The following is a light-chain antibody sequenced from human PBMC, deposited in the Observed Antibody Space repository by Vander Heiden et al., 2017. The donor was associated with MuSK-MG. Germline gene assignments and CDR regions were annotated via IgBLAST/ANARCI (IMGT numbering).Light chain of an antibody. CDR3: QQYYSCPRT. V-gene: IGKV3-15*01. CDR1: QIVRSN. Sequence: EIVMTHSQATLPVSPGEISTLSCRASQIVRSNLAWYQQKPGQAPRLLIYGASTRAKVIPARFSGSGSGTEFTLTISSLQSEDFAVYYCQQYYSCPRTFGQGTKVEIK. CDR2: GAS. J-gene: IGKJ1*01.